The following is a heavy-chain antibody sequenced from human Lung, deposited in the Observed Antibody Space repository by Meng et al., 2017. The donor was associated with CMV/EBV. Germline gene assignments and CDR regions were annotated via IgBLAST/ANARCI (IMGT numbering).Heavy chain of an antibody. Sequence: GESLKISCAASGFTFNSYAMNWVRQAPGKGLEWVSYISETSSYIYYADSVKGRFTISRDNANKSLYLQMNSLRAEDTALYYCVRDWKYSWGQGPLVTVSS. CDR2: ISETSSYI. CDR3: VRDWKYS. D-gene: IGHD1-1*01. V-gene: IGHV3-21*01. J-gene: IGHJ4*02. CDR1: GFTFNSYA.